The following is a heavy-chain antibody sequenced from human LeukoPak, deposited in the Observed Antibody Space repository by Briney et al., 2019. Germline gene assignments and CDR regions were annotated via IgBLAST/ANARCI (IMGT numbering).Heavy chain of an antibody. J-gene: IGHJ4*02. D-gene: IGHD2-2*01. Sequence: GGSLRLSCAASGFTFDDYAMHWVRQAPGKGLDWVSGISWNSGSIGYADSVKGRFTISRDNAKNSLYLQMNSLRAEDMALYYCAKGYCSSTSCYVDYWGQGTLVTVSS. CDR2: ISWNSGSI. CDR3: AKGYCSSTSCYVDY. CDR1: GFTFDDYA. V-gene: IGHV3-9*03.